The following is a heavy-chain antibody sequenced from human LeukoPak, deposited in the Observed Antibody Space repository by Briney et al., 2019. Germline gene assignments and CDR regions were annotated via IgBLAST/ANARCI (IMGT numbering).Heavy chain of an antibody. V-gene: IGHV3-30*03. CDR1: EFNLSSFG. Sequence: GGSLRLSCAASEFNLSSFGMHWVRQAPGKGLEWLAVISYDGNNKYYADSVRGRFTISRDNSKDTLYLQMNSLRAEDTAVYYCARDFSPYTNGWYAGYWGQGTLVTVSS. CDR2: ISYDGNNK. D-gene: IGHD6-19*01. CDR3: ARDFSPYTNGWYAGY. J-gene: IGHJ4*02.